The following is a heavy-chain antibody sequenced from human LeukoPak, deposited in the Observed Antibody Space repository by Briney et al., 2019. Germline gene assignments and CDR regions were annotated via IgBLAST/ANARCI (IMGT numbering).Heavy chain of an antibody. CDR3: AKDTTPTQFYDSSGLPDY. CDR1: GFTFSSYW. D-gene: IGHD3-22*01. V-gene: IGHV3-30*02. CDR2: IRYDGSNK. Sequence: GGSLRLSCAASGFTFSSYWMHWVRQAPGKGLEWVAFIRYDGSNKYYADSVKGRFTISRDNSKNTLYLQMNSLRAEDTAVYYCAKDTTPTQFYDSSGLPDYWGQGTLVTVSS. J-gene: IGHJ4*02.